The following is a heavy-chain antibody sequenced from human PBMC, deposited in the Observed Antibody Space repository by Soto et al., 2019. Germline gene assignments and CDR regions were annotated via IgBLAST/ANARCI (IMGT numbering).Heavy chain of an antibody. CDR3: ARDGSVTTARYYGMDV. CDR1: GYTFTSYG. CDR2: ISAYNGNT. Sequence: ASVKVSCKASGYTFTSYGISWVRQAPGQGLEWMGWISAYNGNTNYAQKLQGRVTMTTDTSTSTAYMELRSLRSDDTAVYYCARDGSVTTARYYGMDVWGQGTTVTVSS. V-gene: IGHV1-18*04. D-gene: IGHD4-4*01. J-gene: IGHJ6*02.